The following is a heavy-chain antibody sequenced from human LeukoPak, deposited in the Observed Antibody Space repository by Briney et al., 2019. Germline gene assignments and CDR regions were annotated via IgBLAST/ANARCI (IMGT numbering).Heavy chain of an antibody. V-gene: IGHV3-74*01. D-gene: IGHD1-14*01. J-gene: IGHJ4*02. CDR2: MNSDGSIT. CDR1: GFTFSNSW. Sequence: QTGGSLRLSCAASGFTFSNSWMHWVRQVPGKGLLWVSRMNSDGSITNYADSVKGRFTISRDNARNTLYLQIHTLTVEDTAVYYCARAGSFRFDYWGQGTPVTVSS. CDR3: ARAGSFRFDY.